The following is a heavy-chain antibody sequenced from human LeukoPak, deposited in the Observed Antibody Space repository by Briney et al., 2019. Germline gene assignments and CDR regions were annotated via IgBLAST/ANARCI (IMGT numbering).Heavy chain of an antibody. CDR3: ALGYQLDYYDSSGWALGAFDI. CDR1: GFTFSSYA. J-gene: IGHJ3*02. V-gene: IGHV3-23*01. D-gene: IGHD3-22*01. Sequence: GGSLRLSCAASGFTFSSYAMSWVRQAPGKGLEWVSAISGSGGSTYYADSVKGRFTISRDNSKNTLYLQMNSLRAEDTAVYYCALGYQLDYYDSSGWALGAFDIWGQGTMVTVSS. CDR2: ISGSGGST.